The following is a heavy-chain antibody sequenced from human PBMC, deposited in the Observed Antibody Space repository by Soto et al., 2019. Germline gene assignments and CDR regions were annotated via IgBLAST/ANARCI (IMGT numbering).Heavy chain of an antibody. V-gene: IGHV3-21*06. CDR2: ISPSSSFL. J-gene: IGHJ4*02. CDR3: ARVGTDYGSGSPYYSDY. CDR1: GFRFHTYY. Sequence: PGGSLRLSCAASGFRFHTYYMIWVRQAPGRGLEWVSSISPSSSFLNYADSVKGRSTISRDNGKSSVHLQMNSLRAEDTAVYYCARVGTDYGSGSPYYSDYWGQGSLVTVSS. D-gene: IGHD3-10*01.